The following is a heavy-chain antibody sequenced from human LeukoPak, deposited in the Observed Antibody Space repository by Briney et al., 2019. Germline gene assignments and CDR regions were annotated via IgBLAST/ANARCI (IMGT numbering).Heavy chain of an antibody. CDR2: IYFSGGT. CDR1: GGSISSSSYY. J-gene: IGHJ4*02. V-gene: IGHV4-39*01. Sequence: PSETLSLTCTVSGGSISSSSYYWGWIRQPPGKRLEWIGSIYFSGGTYYNPSLKSRVTVSVDTSNNQFSLNLSSVTAADTGVYYCASIRGGYSIDYWGQGTLVTVSS. CDR3: ASIRGGYSIDY. D-gene: IGHD1-26*01.